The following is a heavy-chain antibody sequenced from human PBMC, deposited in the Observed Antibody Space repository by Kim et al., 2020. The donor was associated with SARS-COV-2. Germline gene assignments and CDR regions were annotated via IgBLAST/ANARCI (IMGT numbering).Heavy chain of an antibody. CDR3: TPVGYCSGGSCPAGYY. J-gene: IGHJ4*02. Sequence: GGSLRLSCAASGFSFSHAWMSWIRQAPGKGLEWVGRIKSKTDGETTDYAAPVKGRFTISRDDSKNTLYLQMNSLKTEDTAVYYCTPVGYCSGGSCPAGYYWGQGTLVTVSS. D-gene: IGHD2-15*01. CDR1: GFSFSHAW. V-gene: IGHV3-15*01. CDR2: IKSKTDGETT.